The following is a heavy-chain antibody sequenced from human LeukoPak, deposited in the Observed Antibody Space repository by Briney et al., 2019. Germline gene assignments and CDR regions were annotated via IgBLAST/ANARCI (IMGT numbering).Heavy chain of an antibody. CDR1: GGTFSSYA. CDR3: ARMWLRFGHAFDI. CDR2: ISAYNGNT. J-gene: IGHJ3*02. Sequence: ASVKVSCKASGGTFSSYAISWVRQAPGQGLEWMGWISAYNGNTNYAQKLQGRLTMTTNTSTSTAYMELRSLRSDDTAVYYCARMWLRFGHAFDIWGQGTMVTVSS. V-gene: IGHV1-18*01. D-gene: IGHD5-12*01.